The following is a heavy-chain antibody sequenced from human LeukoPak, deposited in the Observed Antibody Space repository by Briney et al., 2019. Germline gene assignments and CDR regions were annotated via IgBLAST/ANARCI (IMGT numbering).Heavy chain of an antibody. J-gene: IGHJ4*02. Sequence: PSETLSLTCTVSGGSISSGFYYWRWIRQPAGKGLEWIGRIYASGSTNYNPSLKSRVTISIDTSKNQFSLKLSSVTAADTAMYYCARGGSNPFDYWGQGTLVTVSS. V-gene: IGHV4-61*02. CDR1: GGSISSGFYY. CDR2: IYASGST. D-gene: IGHD1-14*01. CDR3: ARGGSNPFDY.